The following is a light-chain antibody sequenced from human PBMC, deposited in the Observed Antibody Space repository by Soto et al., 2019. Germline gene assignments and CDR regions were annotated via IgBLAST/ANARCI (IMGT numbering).Light chain of an antibody. CDR1: QGVSTY. Sequence: DIVLTQSPATLSLSPGERVTLSCRASQGVSTYFAWYQQKPGQAPRLLIYDASSRATGVPARFSGSGSGTDFTLTISSLEPEDFAVYYCQQRSNWPITFGQGTRLEIK. CDR2: DAS. CDR3: QQRSNWPIT. V-gene: IGKV3-11*01. J-gene: IGKJ5*01.